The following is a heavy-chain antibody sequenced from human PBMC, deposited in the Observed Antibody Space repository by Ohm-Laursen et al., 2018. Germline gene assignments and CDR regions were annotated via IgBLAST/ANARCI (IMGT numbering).Heavy chain of an antibody. J-gene: IGHJ4*02. CDR2: IYYSGST. CDR1: GGSFSSYY. Sequence: SDTLSLTCAVYGGSFSSYYWGWIRQPPGKGLEWIGSIYYSGSTNYNPSLKSRVTISVDTSKNQFSLKLSSVTAADTAVYYCATKVRYSSGWYVDYWGQGTLVTVSS. V-gene: IGHV4-59*07. CDR3: ATKVRYSSGWYVDY. D-gene: IGHD6-19*01.